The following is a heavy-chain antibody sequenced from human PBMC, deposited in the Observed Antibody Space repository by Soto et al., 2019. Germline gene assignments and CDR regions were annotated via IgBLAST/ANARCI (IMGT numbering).Heavy chain of an antibody. V-gene: IGHV1-3*01. J-gene: IGHJ6*02. Sequence: QVPLVQSGAEVKKPGASVKVSCKASGYAFSDYALYWVRQAPGQRLEWMGWINPVNGNTKYLEKFQGRVTITTDTPATTAFMELSSLRSEDTAVYYCARPSGRKDYHYPMDVWGQGTTVTVSS. CDR3: ARPSGRKDYHYPMDV. CDR2: INPVNGNT. CDR1: GYAFSDYA.